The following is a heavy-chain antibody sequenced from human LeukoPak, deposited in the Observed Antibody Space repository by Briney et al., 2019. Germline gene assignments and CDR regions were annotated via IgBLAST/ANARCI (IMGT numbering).Heavy chain of an antibody. D-gene: IGHD1-26*01. CDR2: VYYTGNT. V-gene: IGHV4-59*08. J-gene: IGHJ4*02. CDR3: ARHKSGSYYSFDY. CDR1: GGSISSYY. Sequence: SETLSLTCTVSGGSISSYYWSWIRQPPGKGLEWIGSVYYTGNTNYDPSLKSRVTISVDTSKNQFSLKLASVTAADTAIYYCARHKSGSYYSFDYWGQGTLVTVSS.